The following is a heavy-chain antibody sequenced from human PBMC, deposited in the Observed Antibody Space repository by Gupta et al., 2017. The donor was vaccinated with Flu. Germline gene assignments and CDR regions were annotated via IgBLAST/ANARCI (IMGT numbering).Heavy chain of an antibody. Sequence: EVQLLESGGGLVQPGGSLRLSCAASGFTFNSYAMSWVRQAPGKGLEWVSAISGSTTTIYYAGSVKGRFTISRDNSMNTLYLQMDSLRAEDTAVYYCAKAAGGNSGWYLYYSWGRGTLVTVSS. CDR3: AKAAGGNSGWYLYYS. D-gene: IGHD6-19*01. V-gene: IGHV3-23*01. J-gene: IGHJ4*02. CDR1: GFTFNSYA. CDR2: ISGSTTTI.